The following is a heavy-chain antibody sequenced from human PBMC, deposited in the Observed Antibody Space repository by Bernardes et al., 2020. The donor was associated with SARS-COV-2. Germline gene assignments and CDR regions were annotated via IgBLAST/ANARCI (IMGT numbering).Heavy chain of an antibody. J-gene: IGHJ4*02. CDR1: GGSISSSEYY. Sequence: SEPLSLTCTVSGGSISSSEYYWGWLRQPPGKGLEWIGSMYYSGSTYYNPSLKSRVTVSADTSKNQLSLKLSSVTAADTAVYYCARHGEWELLWPFDYWGQGTLVTVSS. CDR3: ARHGEWELLWPFDY. D-gene: IGHD1-26*01. V-gene: IGHV4-39*01. CDR2: MYYSGST.